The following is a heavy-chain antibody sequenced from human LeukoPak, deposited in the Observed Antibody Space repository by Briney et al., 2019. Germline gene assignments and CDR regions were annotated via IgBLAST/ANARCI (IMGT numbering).Heavy chain of an antibody. CDR2: ISAYNGNT. CDR1: GYTFTSYG. D-gene: IGHD2-21*02. J-gene: IGHJ6*02. CDR3: ARDKDPAYCGGDCSFYYYYGMDV. V-gene: IGHV1-18*01. Sequence: ASVKVSCKASGYTFTSYGISWVRQAPGQGLEWMGWISAYNGNTNYAQKLQGRVTMTTDTSTSTAYMELRSLRSDDTAVYYCARDKDPAYCGGDCSFYYYYGMDVWGQGTTVTVSS.